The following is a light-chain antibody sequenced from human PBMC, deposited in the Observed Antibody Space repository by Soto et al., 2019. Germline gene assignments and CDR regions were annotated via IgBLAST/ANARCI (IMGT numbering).Light chain of an antibody. V-gene: IGKV3-11*01. CDR3: QQRSNWPLT. Sequence: EIVLTQSPATLSLSPGERATLSCRASQSVNRYLAWYQQKPGQAPRLLMYDTSFMATGIPARFSGSGSGTDFSLTISSLEPADFAIYYCQQRSNWPLTFGGGTKVEIK. CDR2: DTS. J-gene: IGKJ4*01. CDR1: QSVNRY.